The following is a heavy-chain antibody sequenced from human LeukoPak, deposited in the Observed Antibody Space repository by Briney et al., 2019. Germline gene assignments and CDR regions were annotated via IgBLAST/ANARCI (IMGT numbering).Heavy chain of an antibody. V-gene: IGHV3-11*06. CDR1: GFPFSDYY. CDR3: ARDKESSGWYLTPYYYGMDV. CDR2: IGSSSTYT. J-gene: IGHJ6*04. D-gene: IGHD6-13*01. Sequence: GGSLRLSCAASGFPFSDYYMTWIRQAPGNGLEWISYIGSSSTYTHYADSVKGRFTISRDNAKNSLYLQMSSLRAEDTAVYYCARDKESSGWYLTPYYYGMDVWGKGTTVTVSS.